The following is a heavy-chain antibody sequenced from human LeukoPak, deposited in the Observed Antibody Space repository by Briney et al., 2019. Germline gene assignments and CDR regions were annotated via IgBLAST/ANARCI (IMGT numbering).Heavy chain of an antibody. CDR3: ARGTWGDCSSTSCYHDY. Sequence: GGSLRLSCAASGFTFSSYSMNWVRQAPGKGLEWVSSISSSSSYIYYADSVKGRFTISRDNAKNSLYLQMNSLRAEDTAVYYCARGTWGDCSSTSCYHDYWGQGTLVTVSS. V-gene: IGHV3-21*01. D-gene: IGHD2-2*01. CDR2: ISSSSSYI. CDR1: GFTFSSYS. J-gene: IGHJ4*02.